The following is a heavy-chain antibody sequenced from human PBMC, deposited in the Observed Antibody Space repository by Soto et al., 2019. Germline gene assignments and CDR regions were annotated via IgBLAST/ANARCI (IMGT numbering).Heavy chain of an antibody. CDR3: ARQYASYRYYFDY. D-gene: IGHD1-26*01. V-gene: IGHV5-10-1*01. CDR1: GYSFTSYW. Sequence: GESLKISCKGSGYSFTSYWISWVRQMPGKGLEWMGRIDPSDSYTNYSPSFQGHVTISADKSISTAYLQWSSLKASDTAMYYCARQYASYRYYFDYWGQGTLVTVSS. J-gene: IGHJ4*02. CDR2: IDPSDSYT.